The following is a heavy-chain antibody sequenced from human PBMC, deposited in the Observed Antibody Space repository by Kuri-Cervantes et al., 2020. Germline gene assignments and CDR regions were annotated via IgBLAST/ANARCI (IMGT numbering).Heavy chain of an antibody. CDR3: ARLVEVEVVVPAAIPSGNDFWSGYSLFFDY. J-gene: IGHJ4*02. D-gene: IGHD3-3*01. CDR1: GGSISSSGYY. V-gene: IGHV4-39*01. CDR2: IYYSGST. Sequence: SETLSLTCTVSGGSISSSGYYWGWIRQPPGKGLEWIGSIYYSGSTYYNPSLKSRVTISVDTSKNQFSLKLSSVTAADTAVYYCARLVEVEVVVPAAIPSGNDFWSGYSLFFDYWGQGTLVTVSS.